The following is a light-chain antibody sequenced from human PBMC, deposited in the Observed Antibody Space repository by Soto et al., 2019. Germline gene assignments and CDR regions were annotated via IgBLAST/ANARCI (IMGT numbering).Light chain of an antibody. CDR3: QQRSNWQAT. CDR2: DAS. V-gene: IGKV3-11*01. J-gene: IGKJ1*01. CDR1: QSVSSY. Sequence: EIVLTQSPATLSLSPGERATLSCSASQSVSSYLAWYQQKPGQAPRLLIYDASNRATGIPARFSGSGSGTDFTLTISSLEPEDFAVYYCQQRSNWQATFGQGTKVDIK.